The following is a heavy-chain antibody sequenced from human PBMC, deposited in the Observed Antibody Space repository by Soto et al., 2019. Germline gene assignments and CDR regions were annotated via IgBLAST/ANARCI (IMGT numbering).Heavy chain of an antibody. D-gene: IGHD1-7*01. CDR2: IYYSGST. CDR1: GGSISSGGYY. Sequence: QVQLQESGPGLVKPSQTLSLTCTVSGGSISSGGYYWSWIRQHPGKGLEWIGYIYYSGSTYYNPSLKSPVTISVDTSKNQFSLKLSSVTAADTAVYYCARDRWTYRGAGDAFDIWGQGTMVTVSS. CDR3: ARDRWTYRGAGDAFDI. J-gene: IGHJ3*02. V-gene: IGHV4-31*01.